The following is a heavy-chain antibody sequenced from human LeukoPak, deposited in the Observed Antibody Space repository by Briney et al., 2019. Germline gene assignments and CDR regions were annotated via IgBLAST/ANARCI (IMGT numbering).Heavy chain of an antibody. D-gene: IGHD6-19*01. CDR1: GFTFNNFA. J-gene: IGHJ6*03. CDR2: ISGSGGST. CDR3: ARDYTSGPTYYYYMDV. Sequence: GGSLRLSCAASGFTFNNFAMSWVRQAPGKGLEWVSAISGSGGSTYYADSVKGRFTISRDNSKNTLYLQMNSLRAEGTALYYCARDYTSGPTYYYYMDVWGKGTTVTVSS. V-gene: IGHV3-23*01.